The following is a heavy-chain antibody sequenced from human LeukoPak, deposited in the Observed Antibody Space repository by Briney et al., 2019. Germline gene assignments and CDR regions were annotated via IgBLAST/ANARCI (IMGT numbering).Heavy chain of an antibody. Sequence: GGSLRLSCAASGFTFSSYAMSWVRQAPGKGLEWVSTLSGSGGNTYYADSVKGRDTISRDNSKNTLYLQMNSLRAEDTAVYHCAKGSYYYDSADYFDHWGQGTLVTVSS. CDR3: AKGSYYYDSADYFDH. V-gene: IGHV3-23*01. CDR2: LSGSGGNT. CDR1: GFTFSSYA. J-gene: IGHJ4*02. D-gene: IGHD3-22*01.